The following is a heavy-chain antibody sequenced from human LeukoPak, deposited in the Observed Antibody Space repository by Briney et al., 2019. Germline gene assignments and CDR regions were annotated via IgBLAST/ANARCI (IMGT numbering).Heavy chain of an antibody. D-gene: IGHD6-13*01. CDR1: GGSFSGYY. V-gene: IGHV4-34*01. CDR3: ARRGQSIAAAWKRAFDI. CDR2: INHSGST. J-gene: IGHJ3*02. Sequence: SETLSLTCAVYGGSFSGYYWSWIRQPPGKGLEWIGEINHSGSTNYNPSLKSRVTISVDTSKNQFSLKLSSVTAADTAVYYCARRGQSIAAAWKRAFDIWGQGTMVTVSS.